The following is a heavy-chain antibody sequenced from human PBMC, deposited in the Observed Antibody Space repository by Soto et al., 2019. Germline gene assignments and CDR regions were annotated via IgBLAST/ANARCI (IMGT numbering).Heavy chain of an antibody. V-gene: IGHV4-59*01. Sequence: PSETLSLTCTVSGGSISSYYWSWIRQPPGKGLEWIGYIYYGGSTNYNPSLKSRVTISVDTSKNQFSLKLSSVTAADTAVYYCARDYPIRYFDWSQTYYYGMDVWGQGTTVTVSS. CDR2: IYYGGST. CDR1: GGSISSYY. D-gene: IGHD3-9*01. J-gene: IGHJ6*02. CDR3: ARDYPIRYFDWSQTYYYGMDV.